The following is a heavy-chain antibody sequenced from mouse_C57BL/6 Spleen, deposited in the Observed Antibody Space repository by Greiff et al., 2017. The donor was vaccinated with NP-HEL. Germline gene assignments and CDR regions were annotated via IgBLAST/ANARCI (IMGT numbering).Heavy chain of an antibody. CDR1: GYTFTSYW. Sequence: QVQLQQPGAELVRPGSSVKLSCKASGYTFTSYWMPWVKQRPIQGLEWIGNIDPSDSETHYNQKFKYKATLTVDKSSSNAYLQLSRLTAEDSAVYYCARRDGNAYYFYDWGQGTTLTVSS. V-gene: IGHV1-52*01. D-gene: IGHD2-1*01. CDR3: ARRDGNAYYFYD. J-gene: IGHJ2*01. CDR2: IDPSDSET.